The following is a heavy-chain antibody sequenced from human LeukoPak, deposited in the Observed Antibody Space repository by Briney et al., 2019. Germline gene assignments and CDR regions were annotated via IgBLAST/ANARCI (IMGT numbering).Heavy chain of an antibody. Sequence: MASETLSLTCAVSGASISSSNWWSWVRQAPGKGLEWIGEIYHSGSTDYNPSLKSRVTISVDKSKNQFSLKLSSVTAADTAVYYCARVPTYSSSWHNWFDPWGQGTLVTVSS. CDR2: IYHSGST. CDR3: ARVPTYSSSWHNWFDP. J-gene: IGHJ5*02. D-gene: IGHD6-13*01. CDR1: GASISSSNW. V-gene: IGHV4-4*02.